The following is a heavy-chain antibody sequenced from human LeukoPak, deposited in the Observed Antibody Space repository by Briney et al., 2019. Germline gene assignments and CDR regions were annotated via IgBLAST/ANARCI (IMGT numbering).Heavy chain of an antibody. CDR3: ARDSATRYSSGWILGTNWFDP. Sequence: GRSLRLSCAASGFTFSSYSMNWVRQAPGKGLEWVSSISSSSSYIYYADSVKGRFTISRDNAKNSLYLQMNSLRAEDTAVYYCARDSATRYSSGWILGTNWFDPWGQGTLVTVSS. CDR2: ISSSSSYI. J-gene: IGHJ5*02. D-gene: IGHD6-19*01. CDR1: GFTFSSYS. V-gene: IGHV3-21*01.